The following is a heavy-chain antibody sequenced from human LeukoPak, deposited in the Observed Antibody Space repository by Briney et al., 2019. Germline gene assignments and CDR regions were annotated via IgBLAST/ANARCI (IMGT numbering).Heavy chain of an antibody. J-gene: IGHJ4*02. CDR1: GGSISSGGYY. Sequence: PSQTLSLTCTVSGGSISSGGYYWSWPRQPPGKGLEWIGYIYHSGSTYYNPSLKSRVTISVDRSKNQFSLKLSSVTAADTAVYYCARLGRRPNWGQGTLVTVSS. D-gene: IGHD3-16*01. CDR2: IYHSGST. V-gene: IGHV4-30-2*01. CDR3: ARLGRRPN.